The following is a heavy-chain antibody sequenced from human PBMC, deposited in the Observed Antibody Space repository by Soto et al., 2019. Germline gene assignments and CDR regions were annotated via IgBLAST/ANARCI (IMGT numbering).Heavy chain of an antibody. CDR2: INHSGST. CDR3: ARLFGGFTEPPIDY. CDR1: GGSFSGYY. J-gene: IGHJ4*02. V-gene: IGHV4-34*01. Sequence: SETLSLTCAVYGGSFSGYYWSWIRQPPGKGLEWIGEINHSGSTNYNPSLKSRVTISVDTSKNQFSLKLSSVTAADTAVYYCARLFGGFTEPPIDYWGQGTLVTV. D-gene: IGHD5-12*01.